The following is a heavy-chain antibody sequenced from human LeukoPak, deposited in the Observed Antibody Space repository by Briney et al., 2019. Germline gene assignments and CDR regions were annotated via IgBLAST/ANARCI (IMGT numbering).Heavy chain of an antibody. CDR1: GYTFTSYG. Sequence: SVKVSCKASGYTFTSYGISWVRQAPGQGLEWMGGIIPIFGTANYAQKFQGRVTITADKSTSTAYMELSSLRSEDTAVYYCARGNIVVVPAAIGIGRIDAFDIWGQGTMVTVSS. CDR3: ARGNIVVVPAAIGIGRIDAFDI. CDR2: IIPIFGTA. J-gene: IGHJ3*02. D-gene: IGHD2-2*01. V-gene: IGHV1-69*06.